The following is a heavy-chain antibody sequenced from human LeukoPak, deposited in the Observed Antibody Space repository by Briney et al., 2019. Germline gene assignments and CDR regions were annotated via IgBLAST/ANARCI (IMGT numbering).Heavy chain of an antibody. CDR3: ARIYGSTKNYGMDV. V-gene: IGHV3-21*01. D-gene: IGHD3-10*01. J-gene: IGHJ6*02. Sequence: PGGSLRLSCAASGFTFSSYSMNWVRQAPGKGLEWVSSISSSSSYIYYAGSVKGRFTISRDNAKNSLYLQMNSLRAEDTAVYYCARIYGSTKNYGMDVWGQGTTVTVSS. CDR2: ISSSSSYI. CDR1: GFTFSSYS.